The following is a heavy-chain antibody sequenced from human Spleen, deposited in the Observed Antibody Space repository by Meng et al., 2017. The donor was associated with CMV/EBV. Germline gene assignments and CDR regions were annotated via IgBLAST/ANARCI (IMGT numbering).Heavy chain of an antibody. CDR3: ARGPQSCSSISCYILDF. V-gene: IGHV1-69*10. Sequence: SVKVSCKASGGTFSSYAISWVRQAPGQGLEWMGGIIPILGIANYAQKFQGRVTMTSNTSINTAYMEVSSLRPDDTAVFYCARGPQSCSSISCYILDFWGQGTLVTVSS. CDR2: IIPILGIA. CDR1: GGTFSSYA. J-gene: IGHJ4*02. D-gene: IGHD2-2*02.